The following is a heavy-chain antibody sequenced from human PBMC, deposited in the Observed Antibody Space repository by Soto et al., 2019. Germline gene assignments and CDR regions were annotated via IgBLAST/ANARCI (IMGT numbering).Heavy chain of an antibody. J-gene: IGHJ4*02. CDR3: AGDAGVSGELYY. Sequence: QVQLVQSGAEVKKPGASVKVSCKASGYTFTSYGISWVRQAPGQGLEWMGWISAYNGNTNYAQKLQGRVTMTTNTSTGTAYRELRSLRSDDTAVYYCAGDAGVSGELYYWGQGTLVTVSS. CDR2: ISAYNGNT. D-gene: IGHD3-16*01. V-gene: IGHV1-18*01. CDR1: GYTFTSYG.